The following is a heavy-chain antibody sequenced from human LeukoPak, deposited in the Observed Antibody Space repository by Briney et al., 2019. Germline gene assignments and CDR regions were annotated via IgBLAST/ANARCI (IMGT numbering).Heavy chain of an antibody. CDR2: IYYSGST. J-gene: IGHJ5*02. Sequence: SETLSLTCTVSGGSISSSSYYWGWIRQPPGKGLEWIGSIYYSGSTYYNPSLKSRVTISVDTSKNQFSLKLSSVTAADTAVYYCARYSGIAGFDPWGQGTLVTVSS. V-gene: IGHV4-39*01. CDR3: ARYSGIAGFDP. CDR1: GGSISSSSYY. D-gene: IGHD1-26*01.